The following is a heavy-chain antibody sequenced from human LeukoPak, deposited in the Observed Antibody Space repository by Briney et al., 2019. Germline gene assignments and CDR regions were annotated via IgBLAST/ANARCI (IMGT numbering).Heavy chain of an antibody. CDR3: AKQPGSVVDSSGSLSRH. V-gene: IGHV3-23*01. D-gene: IGHD3-22*01. Sequence: GGSLRLSCAASGFTFSSYAMSWVPQAPGTGLEWFSTISGSGASTYYADSVKGRCTISRENSKNTLYLQMNSLRAEETAVYYCAKQPGSVVDSSGSLSRHWGQGTLVTLSS. CDR2: ISGSGAST. CDR1: GFTFSSYA. J-gene: IGHJ4*02.